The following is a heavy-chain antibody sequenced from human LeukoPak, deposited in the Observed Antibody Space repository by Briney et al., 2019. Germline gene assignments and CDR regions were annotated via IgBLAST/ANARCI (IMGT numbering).Heavy chain of an antibody. V-gene: IGHV1-8*01. J-gene: IGHJ3*02. Sequence: ASVKVSCKASGYTFISYDINWVRQATGQGLEWMGWMNPNSGNTGYAQKFQGRVTMTRNTSISTAYMELSSLRSEDTAVYYCAREDRDTAMAHDIWGQGTMVTVSS. CDR3: AREDRDTAMAHDI. CDR1: GYTFISYD. CDR2: MNPNSGNT. D-gene: IGHD5-18*01.